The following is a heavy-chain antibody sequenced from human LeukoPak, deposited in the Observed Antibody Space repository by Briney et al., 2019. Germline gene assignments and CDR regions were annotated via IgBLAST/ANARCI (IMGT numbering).Heavy chain of an antibody. CDR1: GFTFSTYA. CDR3: AKGTLGSCSGATCYDFDN. Sequence: GGSLRLSCAASGFTFSTYAMNWVRQAPGKRLEWVSSITGSGRDTYYAGSVRGRITISRDNSRNTPYLQMNSLRAEDTALYYSAKGTLGSCSGATCYDFDNWGQGTLVTVSS. J-gene: IGHJ4*02. V-gene: IGHV3-23*01. D-gene: IGHD2-2*01. CDR2: ITGSGRDT.